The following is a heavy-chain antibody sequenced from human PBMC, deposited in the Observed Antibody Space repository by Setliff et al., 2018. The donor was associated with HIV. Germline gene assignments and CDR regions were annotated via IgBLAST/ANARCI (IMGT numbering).Heavy chain of an antibody. CDR1: GGSISGDF. CDR2: THASGTT. CDR3: SRGPPFDR. V-gene: IGHV4-4*07. Sequence: SETLSLTCTVSGGSISGDFWTWIRQPAGEGLEWIGRTHASGTTEYNPSLQSRVTISVDTSENQFSLKVTSVTAADTATYYCSRGPPFDRWGRGTLVTVSS. J-gene: IGHJ2*01.